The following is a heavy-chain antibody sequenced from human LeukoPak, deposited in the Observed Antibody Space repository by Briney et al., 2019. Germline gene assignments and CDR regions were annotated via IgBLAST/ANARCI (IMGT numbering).Heavy chain of an antibody. J-gene: IGHJ4*02. CDR1: GFTFSNFA. CDR2: ISYDGSNK. CDR3: ARDRAVVTIFGVVGY. V-gene: IGHV3-30*04. Sequence: GGSLRLSCTASGFTFSNFAVSWVRQAPGKGLEWVAVISYDGSNKYYADSVKGRFTISRDNSKNTLYLQMNSLRAEDTAVYYCARDRAVVTIFGVVGYWGQGTLVTVSS. D-gene: IGHD3-3*01.